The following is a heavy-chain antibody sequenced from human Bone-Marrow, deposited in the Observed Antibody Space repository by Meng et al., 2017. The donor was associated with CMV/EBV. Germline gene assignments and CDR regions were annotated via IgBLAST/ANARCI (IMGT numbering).Heavy chain of an antibody. V-gene: IGHV3-30*02. J-gene: IGHJ3*01. CDR3: ANLDDDETAKNAFDV. CDR2: IRYDGSSK. CDR1: GFSFNIYA. Sequence: GESLKISCAASGFSFNIYAMHWVRQAPGKGLEWVAFIRYDGSSKHYTDSVKGRFTISRDNSENTLFLQLSSLRAEDTAIYYCANLDDDETAKNAFDVWGQGTMVTVSS. D-gene: IGHD1-14*01.